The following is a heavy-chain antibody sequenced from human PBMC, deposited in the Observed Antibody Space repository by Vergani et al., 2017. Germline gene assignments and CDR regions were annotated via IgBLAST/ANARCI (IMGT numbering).Heavy chain of an antibody. J-gene: IGHJ4*02. CDR3: ARDIRMRDSSGYYYAALDY. D-gene: IGHD3-22*01. CDR2: IIPIFGTA. Sequence: QVQLVQSGAEVKKPGSSVKVSCKASGGTFSSYAISWVRQAPGQGLEWMGGIIPIFGTANYAQKFQGRVTITADESTSTAYMELSSLRSEDTAVYYCARDIRMRDSSGYYYAALDYWGQGTLVTVSS. V-gene: IGHV1-69*01. CDR1: GGTFSSYA.